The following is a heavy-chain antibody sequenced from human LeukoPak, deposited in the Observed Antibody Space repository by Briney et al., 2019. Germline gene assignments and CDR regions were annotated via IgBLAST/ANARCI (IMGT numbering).Heavy chain of an antibody. CDR2: IKQDGSEK. V-gene: IGHV3-7*01. Sequence: GGSLRLSCAASGFTLSNYWMSWVRQAPGKGLEWVANIKQDGSEKYYVDSVKGRFTISRDNAKNSLYLQMSRLRVDDTAVYYCARWGEWYIAYWGQGTLVTVSS. D-gene: IGHD3-3*01. J-gene: IGHJ4*02. CDR3: ARWGEWYIAY. CDR1: GFTLSNYW.